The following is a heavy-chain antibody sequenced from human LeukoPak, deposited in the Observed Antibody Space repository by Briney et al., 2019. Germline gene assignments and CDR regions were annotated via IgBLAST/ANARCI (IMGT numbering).Heavy chain of an antibody. Sequence: GGSLRLSCAASGFTFSSYNMNWVRQAPGKGLEWVSSITSSSSYIYYADSVKGRFTISRDNAKNSLYLQMNSLRAEDTAVYYCARGKDIVVVVAATNWFDPWGQGTLVTVSS. J-gene: IGHJ5*02. CDR2: ITSSSSYI. CDR3: ARGKDIVVVVAATNWFDP. CDR1: GFTFSSYN. D-gene: IGHD2-15*01. V-gene: IGHV3-21*01.